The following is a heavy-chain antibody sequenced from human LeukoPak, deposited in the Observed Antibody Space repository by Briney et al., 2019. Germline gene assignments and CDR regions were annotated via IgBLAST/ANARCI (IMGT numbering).Heavy chain of an antibody. J-gene: IGHJ4*02. D-gene: IGHD3-22*01. CDR1: GFTFSSYS. CDR3: ARDLLFYYDSSGYYPFDY. Sequence: GGSLRLSCAASGFTFSSYSMNWVRQAPGKGLEWVSFISSSSSYIYYADSVKGRFTISRDNAKNSLYLQMNSLRAEDTAVDYCARDLLFYYDSSGYYPFDYWGQGTLVTVSS. V-gene: IGHV3-21*01. CDR2: ISSSSSYI.